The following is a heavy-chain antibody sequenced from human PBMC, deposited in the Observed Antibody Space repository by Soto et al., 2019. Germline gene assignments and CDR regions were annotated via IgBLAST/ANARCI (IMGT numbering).Heavy chain of an antibody. CDR3: ARGKPSGYRFGPRNFFYYGLDV. Sequence: APGALFLTCAPFCASPGDPYWAWVCLSPDKGQEGVGEVHPSGSTDYNPSLKSRITLSLDTSKNQFSLKVASVTAADTAVYFCARGKPSGYRFGPRNFFYYGLDVWGPGTTVTVSS. D-gene: IGHD5-18*01. J-gene: IGHJ6*02. V-gene: IGHV4-34*01. CDR2: VHPSGST. CDR1: CASPGDPY.